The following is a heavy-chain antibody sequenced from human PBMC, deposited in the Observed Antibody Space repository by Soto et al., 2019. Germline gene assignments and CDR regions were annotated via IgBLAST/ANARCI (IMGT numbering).Heavy chain of an antibody. CDR3: VREPWGFSGTWYDY. V-gene: IGHV3-30-3*01. D-gene: IGHD6-13*01. J-gene: IGHJ4*02. Sequence: PGGSLRLSCAASGFTFSSYAMHWVRQAPGKGLEWVAVISYDGSNKYYADSVKGRFTISRDNTKNTLYLQMNSLRVEDTAMYYCVREPWGFSGTWYDYWGQGTLVTVSS. CDR1: GFTFSSYA. CDR2: ISYDGSNK.